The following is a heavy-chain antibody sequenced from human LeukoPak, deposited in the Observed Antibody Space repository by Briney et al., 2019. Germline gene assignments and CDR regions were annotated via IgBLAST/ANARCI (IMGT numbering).Heavy chain of an antibody. Sequence: GGSLTLSCAASGFTFSSYEMNWVRQAPGKGLEWVSYISSSGSTIYYADSVKGRFTISRDNAKNSLYLQMNSLRAEDTAVYYCASCPWYYDSSGLLSYYYYYYGMDVWGQGTTVTVSS. CDR3: ASCPWYYDSSGLLSYYYYYYGMDV. D-gene: IGHD3-22*01. CDR2: ISSSGSTI. J-gene: IGHJ6*02. CDR1: GFTFSSYE. V-gene: IGHV3-48*03.